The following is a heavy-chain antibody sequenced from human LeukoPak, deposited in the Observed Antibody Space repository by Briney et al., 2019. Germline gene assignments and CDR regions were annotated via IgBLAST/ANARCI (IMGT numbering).Heavy chain of an antibody. CDR1: GFTFSSYA. CDR3: ARDLVLADSSSWGLDY. Sequence: GGSLRLSCAASGFTFSSYAMSWVRQAPGKGLEWVSDISRSGDYTYYADSVKGRFTISRDNSKNTLYLQMNSLRAEDTAVYYCARDLVLADSSSWGLDYWGQGTLVTVSS. CDR2: ISRSGDYT. V-gene: IGHV3-23*01. D-gene: IGHD6-13*01. J-gene: IGHJ4*02.